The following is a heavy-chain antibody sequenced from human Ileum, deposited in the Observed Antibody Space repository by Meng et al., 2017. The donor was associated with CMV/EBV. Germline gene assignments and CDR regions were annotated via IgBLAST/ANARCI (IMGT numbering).Heavy chain of an antibody. Sequence: QMQRQKWSADRVTAAETLPPTCTASGATISRGRHSWAWFRQTPGKRLEWIGSMYFSGIADYNPSLKSRVTISLHATQKQFSLRLTSVTAADSAVYFCARDLTNKWFYYWGQGTLVTVSS. CDR1: GATISRGRHS. CDR3: ARDLTNKWFYY. V-gene: IGHV4-39*07. D-gene: IGHD1-26*01. CDR2: MYFSGIA. J-gene: IGHJ4*02.